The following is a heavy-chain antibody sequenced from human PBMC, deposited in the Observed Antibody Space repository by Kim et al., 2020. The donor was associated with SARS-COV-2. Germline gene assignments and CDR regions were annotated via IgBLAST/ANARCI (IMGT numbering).Heavy chain of an antibody. V-gene: IGHV3-30-3*01. D-gene: IGHD6-6*01. Sequence: GSLRLSCAASGFTFSSYAMHWVRQAPGKGLEWVAVISYDGSNKYYADSVKGRFTISRDNSKNTLYLQMNSLRAEDTAVYYCARDLYSSSTLPPIWGQGTLVTVSS. CDR2: ISYDGSNK. CDR1: GFTFSSYA. CDR3: ARDLYSSSTLPPI. J-gene: IGHJ4*02.